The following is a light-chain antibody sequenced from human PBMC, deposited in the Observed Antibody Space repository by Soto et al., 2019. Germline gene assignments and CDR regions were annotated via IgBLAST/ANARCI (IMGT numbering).Light chain of an antibody. CDR2: KAS. Sequence: DIQMTQSPSTLSASVGDRVTITCRASQSISTYLAWYQQKPGKAPNLLIYKASSLGSGVPSRFSGSGSGTEFTLTISSLQPDDFATYYCQQYNAYPWTFGQGTKVEIK. J-gene: IGKJ1*01. V-gene: IGKV1-5*03. CDR1: QSISTY. CDR3: QQYNAYPWT.